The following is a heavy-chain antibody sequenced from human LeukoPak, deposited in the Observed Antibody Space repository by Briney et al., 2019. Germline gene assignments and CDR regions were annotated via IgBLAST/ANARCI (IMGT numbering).Heavy chain of an antibody. CDR2: ISWKSANI. Sequence: GGSLRLSCAASGFTFDDYAMHWVRQAPGKGLEWVSGISWKSANIGYADSVKGRFTISRDNAKNSLFLQMNSLRAEDTALYYCAKDRGGVRGTYLFGYWGQGALATVSS. J-gene: IGHJ4*02. CDR1: GFTFDDYA. D-gene: IGHD3-10*01. CDR3: AKDRGGVRGTYLFGY. V-gene: IGHV3-9*01.